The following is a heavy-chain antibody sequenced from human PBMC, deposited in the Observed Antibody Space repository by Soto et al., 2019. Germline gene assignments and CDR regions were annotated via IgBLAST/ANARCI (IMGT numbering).Heavy chain of an antibody. CDR2: IIPISGAA. Sequence: QVQLVQSGAEVKKPGSSVKVSCKASGGTFSNYVVNWVRQAPGQGLEWMGRIIPISGAANYAQKFQGRVMITADKSTSTSYMELSSLRSEDTAVYYCARDMTRPVVPYFDFWGQGTLVTVSS. D-gene: IGHD2-21*01. J-gene: IGHJ4*02. CDR1: GGTFSNYV. CDR3: ARDMTRPVVPYFDF. V-gene: IGHV1-69*06.